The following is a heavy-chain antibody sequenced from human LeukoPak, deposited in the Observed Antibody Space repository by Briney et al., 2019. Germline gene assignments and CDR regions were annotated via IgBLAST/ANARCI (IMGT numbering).Heavy chain of an antibody. J-gene: IGHJ6*03. V-gene: IGHV3-21*01. CDR2: ITSHNNI. CDR1: GFTFSTYS. D-gene: IGHD3-22*01. CDR3: ARDGTYYYDSSGYVDYYYMDV. Sequence: GGSLRLSCAASGFTFSTYSMNWVRQAPGKGLEWVSTITSHNNIYYADSVKGRFTISRDNAENSLYLQMNSLRAEDTAVYYCARDGTYYYDSSGYVDYYYMDVWGKGTTVTVSS.